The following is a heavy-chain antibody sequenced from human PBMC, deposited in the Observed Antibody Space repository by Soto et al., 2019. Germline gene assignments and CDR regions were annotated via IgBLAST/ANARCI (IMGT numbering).Heavy chain of an antibody. CDR3: AREGYGDHYYYYGMDV. Sequence: GGSLRLSCAASGFTFSDYYMSWIRQAPGKGLEWVSYISSSGSTIYYADSVKGRFTISRDNAKNSLYLQMNSLRAEDTAVYYCAREGYGDHYYYYGMDVWGQGTTVTVSS. D-gene: IGHD4-17*01. CDR1: GFTFSDYY. V-gene: IGHV3-11*01. CDR2: ISSSGSTI. J-gene: IGHJ6*02.